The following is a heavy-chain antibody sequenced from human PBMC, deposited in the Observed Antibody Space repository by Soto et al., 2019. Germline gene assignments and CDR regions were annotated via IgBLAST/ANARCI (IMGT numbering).Heavy chain of an antibody. CDR3: ARGRGELYDAFDI. D-gene: IGHD3-16*01. CDR2: INSDGSST. V-gene: IGHV3-74*01. Sequence: GGSLRLSCAASGFTFSSYWMHWVRQAPGKGLVWVSRINSDGSSTSYADSVKGRFTISRDNAKNTLYLQMNSLRAEDTAVYYCARGRGELYDAFDIWGQGTMVTVSS. J-gene: IGHJ3*02. CDR1: GFTFSSYW.